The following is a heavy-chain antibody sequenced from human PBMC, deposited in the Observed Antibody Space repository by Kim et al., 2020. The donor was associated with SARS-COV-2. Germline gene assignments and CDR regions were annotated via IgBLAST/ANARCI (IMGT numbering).Heavy chain of an antibody. V-gene: IGHV1-3*01. Sequence: ASVKVSCKASGYTFTSYAMHWVRQAPGQRLEWMGWINAGNGNTKYSQKFQGRVTITRDTSASTAYMELSSLRSEDTAVYYCARDLFPLGGFGELLSDAFDIWGQGTMVTVSS. D-gene: IGHD3-10*01. CDR3: ARDLFPLGGFGELLSDAFDI. CDR1: GYTFTSYA. J-gene: IGHJ3*02. CDR2: INAGNGNT.